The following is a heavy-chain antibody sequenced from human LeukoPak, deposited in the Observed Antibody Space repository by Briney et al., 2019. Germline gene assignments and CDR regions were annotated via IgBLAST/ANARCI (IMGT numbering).Heavy chain of an antibody. CDR1: GFTFSSYA. D-gene: IGHD4-17*01. Sequence: GGSLRLSCAASGFTFSSYAMHWVRQAPGKGLEWVAVISFDGSNKYYADSVKGRFTISRDNSKNTQYLQMNSLRAEDTAVYYCARDDPVTTSSPFDYWGQGTLVTVSS. J-gene: IGHJ4*02. V-gene: IGHV3-30*04. CDR3: ARDDPVTTSSPFDY. CDR2: ISFDGSNK.